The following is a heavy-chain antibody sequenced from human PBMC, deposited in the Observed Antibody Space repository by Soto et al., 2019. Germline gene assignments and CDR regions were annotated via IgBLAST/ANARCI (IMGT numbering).Heavy chain of an antibody. CDR1: GFTFDDYA. V-gene: IGHV3-9*01. CDR2: ISWNSGSI. J-gene: IGHJ6*02. Sequence: PGGSLRLSCAASGFTFDDYAMHWVRQAPGKGLEWVSGISWNSGSIGYADSVKGRFTISRDNAKNSLYLQMNSLRAEDTALYYCAKDFRLVPAAIDPYYYYGMDVWGQGTTVTVSS. CDR3: AKDFRLVPAAIDPYYYYGMDV. D-gene: IGHD2-2*01.